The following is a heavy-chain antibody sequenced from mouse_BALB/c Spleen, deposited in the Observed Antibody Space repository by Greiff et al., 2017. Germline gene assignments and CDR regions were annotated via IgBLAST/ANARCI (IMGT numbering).Heavy chain of an antibody. Sequence: EVKLVESGGGLVQPGGSRKLSCAASGFTFSSFGMHWVRQAPEKGLEWVAYISSGSSTIYYADTVKGRFTISRDNPKNTLFLQMTSLRSEDTAMYYCARSRAPYGNFYFDYWGQGTTLTVSS. J-gene: IGHJ2*01. D-gene: IGHD2-1*01. CDR2: ISSGSSTI. V-gene: IGHV5-17*02. CDR3: ARSRAPYGNFYFDY. CDR1: GFTFSSFG.